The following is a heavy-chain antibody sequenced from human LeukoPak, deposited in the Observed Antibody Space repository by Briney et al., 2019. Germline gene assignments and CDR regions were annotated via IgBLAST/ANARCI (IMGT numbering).Heavy chain of an antibody. CDR3: TGNYYGSGSYADFDY. CDR2: IRSTANGYAT. Sequence: GGSLRLSCAASGFTFSGSALHWVRQASGKGLEWVGRIRSTANGYATAYAASVKGRFTISRDDSKNTAYLQMDSLKTEDTAVYYRTGNYYGSGSYADFDYWGQGTLVTVSS. J-gene: IGHJ4*02. D-gene: IGHD3-10*01. CDR1: GFTFSGSA. V-gene: IGHV3-73*01.